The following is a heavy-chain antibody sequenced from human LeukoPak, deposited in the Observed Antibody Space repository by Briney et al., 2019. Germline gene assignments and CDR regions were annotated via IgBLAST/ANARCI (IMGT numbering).Heavy chain of an antibody. CDR3: AKDPTLLAVAGPPFDP. D-gene: IGHD6-19*01. CDR1: GFTFSSYA. J-gene: IGHJ5*02. CDR2: ISGSGGST. V-gene: IGHV3-23*01. Sequence: GSLRLSCAASGFTFSSYAMSWVRQAPGKGLEWVSAISGSGGSTYYADSVKGRFTISRDNSKNTLYLQMNSLRAEDTAVYYCAKDPTLLAVAGPPFDPWGQGTPVTVSS.